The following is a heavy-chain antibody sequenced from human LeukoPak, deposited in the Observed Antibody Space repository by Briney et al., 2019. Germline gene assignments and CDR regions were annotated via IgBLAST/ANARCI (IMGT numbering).Heavy chain of an antibody. Sequence: GGSLRLSCAASGFTFSSYSMNWVRQAPGKGLEWVSLISWDGGSTYYADSVKGRFTISRDNSKNSLYLQMNSLRAEDTALYYCAKDLGWELPPAFDYWGQGTLVTVSS. D-gene: IGHD1-26*01. CDR3: AKDLGWELPPAFDY. V-gene: IGHV3-43D*03. J-gene: IGHJ4*02. CDR1: GFTFSSYS. CDR2: ISWDGGST.